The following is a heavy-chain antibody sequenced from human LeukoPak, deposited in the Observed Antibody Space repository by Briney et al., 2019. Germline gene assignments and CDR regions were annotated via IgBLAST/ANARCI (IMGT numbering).Heavy chain of an antibody. CDR2: IYSGGDK. CDR1: GFSVSNNY. CDR3: GGYSSLDH. V-gene: IGHV3-53*01. J-gene: IGHJ4*02. D-gene: IGHD3-22*01. Sequence: GSLRLSCAASGFSVSNNYMSWVRQAPGKGLEWVSLIYSGGDKRYAASVKGRFTISRDNSKNTLYLQMDSLRAEDTAVYYCGGYSSLDHWGQGTLVTVSS.